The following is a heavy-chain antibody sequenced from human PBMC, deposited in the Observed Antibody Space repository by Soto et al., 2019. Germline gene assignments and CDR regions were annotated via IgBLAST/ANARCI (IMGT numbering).Heavy chain of an antibody. V-gene: IGHV3-74*01. CDR2: INSDGSST. CDR3: ARSLPDGSGGNTLDY. Sequence: GGSLRLSCAASGFTFSSYWMHWVRQAPGKGLVWVSRINSDGSSTSYADSVKGRFTISRDNAKNTLYLQMNSLRAEDTAVYYCARSLPDGSGGNTLDYWGQGTLVTVS. D-gene: IGHD2-15*01. J-gene: IGHJ4*02. CDR1: GFTFSSYW.